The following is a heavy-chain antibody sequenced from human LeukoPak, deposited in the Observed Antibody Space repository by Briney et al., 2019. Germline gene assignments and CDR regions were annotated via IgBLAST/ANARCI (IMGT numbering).Heavy chain of an antibody. J-gene: IGHJ4*02. CDR1: GFTFSSYG. Sequence: GGSLRLSCAASGFTFSSYGMHWVRQAPGKGLEWVAVISYDGSNKYYADSVKGRFTISRDNSKNTLYLQMNSLRAEDTAVYYCAKDLHQYSYGAFFDYWGQGTLVTVSS. CDR2: ISYDGSNK. V-gene: IGHV3-30*18. D-gene: IGHD5-18*01. CDR3: AKDLHQYSYGAFFDY.